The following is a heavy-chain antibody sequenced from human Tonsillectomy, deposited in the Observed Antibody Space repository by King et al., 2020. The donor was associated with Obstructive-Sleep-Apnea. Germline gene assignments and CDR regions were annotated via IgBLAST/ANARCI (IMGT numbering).Heavy chain of an antibody. CDR1: GYTFITYS. CDR3: ARQSLAGDYFDP. CDR2: LTAYDGNT. D-gene: IGHD4-17*01. J-gene: IGHJ5*02. Sequence: QLVQSGAEVKTPGASVKVSCKASGYTFITYSITWVRQAPGQGLEWMGWLTAYDGNTNYAQKFQGRATMTSDTSTSTAYMVLRSLRSDDTAVYYCARQSLAGDYFDPWGQGTLVTVSS. V-gene: IGHV1-18*01.